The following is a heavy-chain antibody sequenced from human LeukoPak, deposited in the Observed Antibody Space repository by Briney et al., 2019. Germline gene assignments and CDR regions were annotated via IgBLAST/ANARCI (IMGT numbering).Heavy chain of an antibody. Sequence: SETLSLTCTVSGGSISSYYWSWIRQPPGKGLEWIGYIYYSGSTNYNPSLKSRVTISVDTSKNQFSLKLSSVTAADTAVYYCARTTEAHSWRTRYYHYHMDVWGKGTTVTVSS. J-gene: IGHJ6*03. CDR3: ARTTEAHSWRTRYYHYHMDV. D-gene: IGHD6-13*01. CDR2: IYYSGST. CDR1: GGSISSYY. V-gene: IGHV4-59*01.